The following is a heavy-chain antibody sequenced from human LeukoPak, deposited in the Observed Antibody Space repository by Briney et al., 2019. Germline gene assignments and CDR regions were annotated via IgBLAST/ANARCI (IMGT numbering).Heavy chain of an antibody. V-gene: IGHV1-2*02. CDR2: LNPNSGGT. CDR3: ARGGGGSLEYFHH. CDR1: GYTFTGYY. Sequence: ASVKVSCKASGYTFTGYYMHWVRQAPGQGLEWMGWLNPNSGGTNYAQNFQGRVTMTGDTSINTASMELSRLRSDDTAVYCCARGGGGSLEYFHHWGQGTLVTVSS. D-gene: IGHD2-15*01. J-gene: IGHJ1*01.